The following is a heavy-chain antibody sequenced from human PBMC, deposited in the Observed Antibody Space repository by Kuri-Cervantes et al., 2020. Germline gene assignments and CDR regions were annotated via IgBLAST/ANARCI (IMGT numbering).Heavy chain of an antibody. J-gene: IGHJ4*02. V-gene: IGHV4-59*01. CDR2: IYYSGST. CDR3: AKEEGPLDY. Sequence: ESLKISCTVSGGSISSYYWSWIRQPPGKGLEWIGYIYYSGSTNYNPSLKSRVTISVDTSKNQFSLKLSSVTAADTAVYYCAKEEGPLDYWGQGTLVTVSS. CDR1: GGSISSYY.